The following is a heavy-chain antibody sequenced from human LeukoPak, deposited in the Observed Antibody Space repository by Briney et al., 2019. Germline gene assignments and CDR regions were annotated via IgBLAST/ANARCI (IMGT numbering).Heavy chain of an antibody. D-gene: IGHD1-1*01. J-gene: IGHJ6*01. V-gene: IGHV3-74*01. Sequence: GGSLRLSCAASGFPFSSYWMHWVRQGPGKGLVWVSRIYIDGGRTAYADSVRGRFTISRDNAKNTVYLHTTSLTAEDTAVYFCARGLKDDSGTDISGHRNTVSVSS. CDR2: IYIDGGRT. CDR1: GFPFSSYW. CDR3: ARGLKDDSGTDI.